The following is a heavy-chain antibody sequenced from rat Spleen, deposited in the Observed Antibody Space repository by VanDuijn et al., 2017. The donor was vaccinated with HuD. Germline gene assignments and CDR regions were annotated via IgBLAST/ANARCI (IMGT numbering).Heavy chain of an antibody. CDR1: GFTFSNFP. CDR3: ATEPTRGDY. D-gene: IGHD3-4*01. CDR2: ISTRGGST. V-gene: IGHV5-46*01. J-gene: IGHJ2*01. Sequence: EVQLVESGGGLVQPGRSLKLSCAASGFTFSNFPMAWVRQAPTKGLEWVATISTRGGSTYYRDSVKGRFTISKNNTESTLYLQMDSLRSEDTATYYCATEPTRGDYWGQGVMVTVSS.